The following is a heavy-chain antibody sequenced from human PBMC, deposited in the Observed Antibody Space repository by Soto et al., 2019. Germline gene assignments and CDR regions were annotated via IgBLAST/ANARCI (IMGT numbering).Heavy chain of an antibody. J-gene: IGHJ4*02. D-gene: IGHD4-17*01. CDR1: GYTFTSYV. Sequence: QVELVQSGAEVKKPGASVKVSCKASGYTFTSYVMHWVRQAPGQRLEWMRWINAGNGNTKYSQKFQGRVTSTRDTSASTAHMQLSSPRSEDTAVYYCAGLTTVTTGGFDYWGQGTLVTVSS. V-gene: IGHV1-3*01. CDR3: AGLTTVTTGGFDY. CDR2: INAGNGNT.